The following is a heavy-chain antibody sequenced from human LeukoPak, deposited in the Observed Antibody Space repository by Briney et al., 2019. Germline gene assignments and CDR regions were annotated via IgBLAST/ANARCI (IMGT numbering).Heavy chain of an antibody. J-gene: IGHJ1*01. CDR1: GGSFSDYY. CDR2: INHSGST. D-gene: IGHD3-22*01. V-gene: IGHV4-34*01. CDR3: AYSSGYQRQ. Sequence: SETLSLTCAVYGGSFSDYYWSWIRQPPGKGLEWIGEINHSGSTNYNPSLKSRVTISADTSKNQFSLKLSSVTAADTAVYYCAYSSGYQRQWGQGTLVTVSS.